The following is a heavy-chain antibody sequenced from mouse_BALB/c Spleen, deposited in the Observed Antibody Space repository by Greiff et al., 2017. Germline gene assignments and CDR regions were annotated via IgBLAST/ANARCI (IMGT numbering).Heavy chain of an antibody. CDR3: ARDRGEGAWFAY. CDR1: GFSLTSYG. V-gene: IGHV2-9*02. J-gene: IGHJ3*01. CDR2: IWAGGST. Sequence: VKLMESGPGLVAPSQSLSITCTVSGFSLTSYGVHWVRQPPGKGLEWLGVIWAGGSTNYNSALMSRLSTSKDNSKSQVFLKMNSLQTDDTAMYYCARDRGEGAWFAYWGQGTLVTVSA. D-gene: IGHD3-3*01.